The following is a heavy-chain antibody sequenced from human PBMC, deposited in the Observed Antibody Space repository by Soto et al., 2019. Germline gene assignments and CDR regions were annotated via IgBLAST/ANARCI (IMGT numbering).Heavy chain of an antibody. J-gene: IGHJ6*02. CDR2: ISSNGGST. V-gene: IGHV3-64*04. D-gene: IGHD3-3*01. CDR3: AKDGDFWSGYYYGMDV. Sequence: GGSLRLSCSASGFTFSSYAMHWVRQAPWKGLEYVSAISSNGGSTYYADSVKGRFTISRDNSKNTLYLQMNSLRAEDTAVYYCAKDGDFWSGYYYGMDVWGQGTTVTVSS. CDR1: GFTFSSYA.